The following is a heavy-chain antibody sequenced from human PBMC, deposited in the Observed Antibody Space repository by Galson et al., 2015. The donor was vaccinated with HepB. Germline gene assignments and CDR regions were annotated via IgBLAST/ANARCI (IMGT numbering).Heavy chain of an antibody. CDR1: GYTFTSYA. CDR2: INTNTGNP. J-gene: IGHJ4*02. Sequence: QSGAEVKKPGESLKISCKASGYTFTSYAMNWVRQAPGQGLEWMGWINTNTGNPTYAQGFTGRFVFSLDTTVSTAYLQISSLKAEDTAVYYCARSLRGSGSYLYYFDYWGQGTLVTVSS. V-gene: IGHV7-4-1*02. CDR3: ARSLRGSGSYLYYFDY. D-gene: IGHD1-26*01.